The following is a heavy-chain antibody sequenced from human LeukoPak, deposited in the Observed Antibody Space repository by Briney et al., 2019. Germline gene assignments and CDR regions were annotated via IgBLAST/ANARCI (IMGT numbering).Heavy chain of an antibody. Sequence: GGSLRLSCEGSAFIFSGHWMNWVRQTPGKGLEWVASIKEDGSERQYVDSVKGRFSISRDNTKGSLFLQLNSLRAEDTAVYYCARRHDYSNYPDYWGQGTLVTVSS. CDR2: IKEDGSER. CDR3: ARRHDYSNYPDY. D-gene: IGHD4-11*01. V-gene: IGHV3-7*01. CDR1: AFIFSGHW. J-gene: IGHJ4*02.